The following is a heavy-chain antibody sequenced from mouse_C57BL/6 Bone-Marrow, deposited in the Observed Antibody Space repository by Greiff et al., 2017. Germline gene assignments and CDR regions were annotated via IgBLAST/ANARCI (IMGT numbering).Heavy chain of an antibody. CDR1: GFSLSTSGMG. CDR2: IYWDDDK. V-gene: IGHV8-12*01. Sequence: QVTLKVSGPGILQSSQTLSLTCSSSGFSLSTSGMGVSWIRPPSGKGLEWLAHIYWDDDKRYNPSLMSRLTISTDTSRNQVFLKFTSVDTAVTATYYCARYGISAWLAYWGQGTLVTVSA. J-gene: IGHJ3*01. D-gene: IGHD2-10*02. CDR3: ARYGISAWLAY.